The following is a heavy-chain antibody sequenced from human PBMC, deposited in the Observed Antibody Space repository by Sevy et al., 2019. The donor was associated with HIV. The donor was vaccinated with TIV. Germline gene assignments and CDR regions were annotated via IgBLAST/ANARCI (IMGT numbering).Heavy chain of an antibody. CDR2: ISSSSSTI. D-gene: IGHD2-15*01. J-gene: IGHJ6*03. V-gene: IGHV3-48*02. Sequence: GGSLRLSCAASGFTFSSYSMNWVRQAPGKGLEWVSSISSSSSTIYYADSVKGRFTISRDNAKNSLYLQMNSLRDEDTAVYYCARDGSFCSGGSCYSSYYYYYYMDVWGKGTTVTVSS. CDR1: GFTFSSYS. CDR3: ARDGSFCSGGSCYSSYYYYYYMDV.